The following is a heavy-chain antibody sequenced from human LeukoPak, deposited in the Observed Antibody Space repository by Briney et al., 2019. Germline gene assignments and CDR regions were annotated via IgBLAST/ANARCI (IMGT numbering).Heavy chain of an antibody. V-gene: IGHV1-69*15. Sequence: SVKVSCKTSGGTFSSYAFSWMRQAPGQGLEWVGRIIPIYNPVDYTQRFQGRVTITADEPTNTVYLELSSLRYDDTAVYYCAREPLGCGGDCHFDYWGQGTLVTVSS. CDR2: IIPIYNPV. D-gene: IGHD2-21*02. CDR1: GGTFSSYA. J-gene: IGHJ4*02. CDR3: AREPLGCGGDCHFDY.